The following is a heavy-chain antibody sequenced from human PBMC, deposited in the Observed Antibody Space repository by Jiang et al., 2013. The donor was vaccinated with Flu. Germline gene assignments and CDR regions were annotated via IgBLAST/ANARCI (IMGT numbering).Heavy chain of an antibody. CDR2: IYWDGDK. CDR3: AHRLLDYDNIGYPFDY. J-gene: IGHJ4*02. Sequence: GVGVGWIRQPPGKALEWLALIYWDGDKHYSPSLKSRLTITKDTSKNQVFLTLTNMGPVDTATYYCAHRLLDYDNIGYPFDYWGQGTLVTVSP. V-gene: IGHV2-5*02. D-gene: IGHD3-22*01. CDR1: GVG.